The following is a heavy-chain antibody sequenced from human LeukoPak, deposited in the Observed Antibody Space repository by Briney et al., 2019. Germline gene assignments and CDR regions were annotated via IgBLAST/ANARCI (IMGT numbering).Heavy chain of an antibody. J-gene: IGHJ1*01. CDR3: AKDRIIISFGDVSRH. CDR1: GFIFSGYG. Sequence: GGSLRLSCAASGFIFSGYGMHWVRQAPGKGLEWVALISHDGSTKHYADSVKGRFTISRDNSKNTLFLQMTSLRVEDTAVYFCAKDRIIISFGDVSRHWGQRTLVTVSS. V-gene: IGHV3-30*18. D-gene: IGHD3-10*01. CDR2: ISHDGSTK.